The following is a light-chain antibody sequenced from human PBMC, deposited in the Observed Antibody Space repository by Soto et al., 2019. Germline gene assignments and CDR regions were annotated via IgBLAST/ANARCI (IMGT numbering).Light chain of an antibody. CDR3: QQRSKSFT. CDR1: QSVSSY. V-gene: IGKV3-11*01. J-gene: IGKJ4*01. CDR2: DAS. Sequence: EIVLTQSPATLSLSPGERATLSCRASQSVSSYLAWYQQKPGQAPRLLIYDASNRATGIPARFSGSGSGTDFTLTISSLEPEDFAVYYCQQRSKSFTFGGGTKV.